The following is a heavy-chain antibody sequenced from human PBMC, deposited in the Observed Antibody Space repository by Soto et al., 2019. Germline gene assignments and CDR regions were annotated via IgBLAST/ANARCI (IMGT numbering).Heavy chain of an antibody. J-gene: IGHJ6*02. CDR1: GASTSSSNYY. Sequence: RSETLSLTCAVFGASTSSSNYYWGWIRQPPGKGLEWIGSINYRESTYYSPSLRSRVTISVDTPNNQFSLKLSSVTAADTAVYYCARAARSRYYYVHVYHYGMDVWGQGTTVTVSS. V-gene: IGHV4-39*01. CDR2: INYREST. CDR3: ARAARSRYYYVHVYHYGMDV. D-gene: IGHD3-22*01.